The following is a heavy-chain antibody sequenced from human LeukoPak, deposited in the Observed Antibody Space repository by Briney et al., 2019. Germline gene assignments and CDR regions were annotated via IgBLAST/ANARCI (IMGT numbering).Heavy chain of an antibody. V-gene: IGHV1-18*01. D-gene: IGHD2-2*01. Sequence: ASVKVSCKASGYTFTSYGISWVRQAPGQGLEWMGWICAYNGNTNYAQKLQGRVTMTTDTSTSTAYMELRSLRSEDTAVYYCASSGTDIVVVPAARGHFDYWGQGTLVTVSS. CDR3: ASSGTDIVVVPAARGHFDY. J-gene: IGHJ4*02. CDR2: ICAYNGNT. CDR1: GYTFTSYG.